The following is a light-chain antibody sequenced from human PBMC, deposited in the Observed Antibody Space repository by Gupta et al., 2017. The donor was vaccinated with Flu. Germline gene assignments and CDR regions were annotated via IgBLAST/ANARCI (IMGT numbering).Light chain of an antibody. J-gene: IGKJ3*01. CDR1: QSIINNY. Sequence: EIVLTQSPGTLSLSSGERATLSCRASQSIINNYVAWYQQKPGQATRLLIYGASSRATGIPDWFSGSGSGTDFTLTISRLQPEDLALYFCQQYDGSCTFGHGTTVDIK. V-gene: IGKV3-20*01. CDR3: QQYDGSCT. CDR2: GAS.